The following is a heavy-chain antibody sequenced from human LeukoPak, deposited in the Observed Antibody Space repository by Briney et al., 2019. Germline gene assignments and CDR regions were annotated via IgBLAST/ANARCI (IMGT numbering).Heavy chain of an antibody. D-gene: IGHD2-2*01. V-gene: IGHV1-2*06. J-gene: IGHJ5*02. CDR3: ARDTYCSSTSCYVHWFDP. CDR2: INPNSGGT. CDR1: GYTFTGYC. Sequence: ASVKVSCKASGYTFTGYCMHWVRQAPGQGLEWMGRINPNSGGTNYAQKFQGRVTMTRDTSISTAYMELSRLRSDDTAVYYCARDTYCSSTSCYVHWFDPWGQGTLVTVSS.